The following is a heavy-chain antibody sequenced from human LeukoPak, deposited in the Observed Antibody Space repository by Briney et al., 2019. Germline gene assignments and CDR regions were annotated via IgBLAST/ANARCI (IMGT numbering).Heavy chain of an antibody. CDR2: IYCGST. CDR3: ARAHSIASYYYGVDV. V-gene: IGHV4-39*07. J-gene: IGHJ6*02. D-gene: IGHD2/OR15-2a*01. CDR1: GGSISSSYSY. Sequence: SETLSLTCTVSGGSISSSYSYWGWIRQPPGKGLEWIGNIYCGSTYYSPSLTSRVTVSVDTSENQFSLKLSSVTAADTAVYYCARAHSIASYYYGVDVWGQGTTVTVSS.